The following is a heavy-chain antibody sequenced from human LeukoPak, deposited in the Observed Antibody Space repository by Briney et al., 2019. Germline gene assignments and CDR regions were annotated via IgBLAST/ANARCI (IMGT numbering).Heavy chain of an antibody. CDR2: ISYDGSNK. J-gene: IGHJ4*02. CDR3: ASGGDYLDY. V-gene: IGHV3-30-3*01. CDR1: GFTFSSYA. D-gene: IGHD3-10*01. Sequence: GRSLRLSCAASGFTFSSYAMHWVRQAPGKGLEWVAVISYDGSNKYYADSVKGRFTISRDNSKNTLYLQMNSLRAEDTAVYYCASGGDYLDYWGQGTLVTVSS.